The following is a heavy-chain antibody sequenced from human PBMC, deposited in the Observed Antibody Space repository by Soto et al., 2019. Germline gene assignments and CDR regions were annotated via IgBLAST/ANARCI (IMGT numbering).Heavy chain of an antibody. CDR2: MTGSGDTT. J-gene: IGHJ6*02. V-gene: IGHV3-23*01. Sequence: GGSLRLSCRGSGFTFSDFAMNWVRQAPNKGLEWVSTMTGSGDTTYYAESVKGRFTISRDNSKNTLYLQMNSLRAEDTAVYYCAKLGTYYDFWSGYYNPPGYYYYGMDVWGQGTTVTVS. CDR3: AKLGTYYDFWSGYYNPPGYYYYGMDV. CDR1: GFTFSDFA. D-gene: IGHD3-3*01.